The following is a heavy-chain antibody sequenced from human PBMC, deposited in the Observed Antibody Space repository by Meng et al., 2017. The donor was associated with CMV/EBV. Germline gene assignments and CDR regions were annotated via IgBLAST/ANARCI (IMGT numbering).Heavy chain of an antibody. Sequence: ASVKVSCKASGYTFTGYYMHWVRQAPGQGLEWMGWINPNSGGTNYAQKFQGRVTMTRDTSISTAYMELSRLRSDDTAVYYCARWGGTYRLALGYFVYWGQGTLVTVSS. D-gene: IGHD6-19*01. V-gene: IGHV1-2*02. J-gene: IGHJ4*02. CDR2: INPNSGGT. CDR3: ARWGGTYRLALGYFVY. CDR1: GYTFTGYY.